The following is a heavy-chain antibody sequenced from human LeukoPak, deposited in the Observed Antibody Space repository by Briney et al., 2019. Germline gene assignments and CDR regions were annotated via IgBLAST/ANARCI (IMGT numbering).Heavy chain of an antibody. CDR1: GGSINNSRYY. Sequence: SETLSLTCAVSGGSINNSRYYWSWIRQPPGKGLEWIGYIYYSGSTNYNPSLKSRVTISVDTSKNQFSLKLSSVTAADTAVYYCARGLSYSSSWFAYYYYMDVWGKGTTVTVSS. CDR3: ARGLSYSSSWFAYYYYMDV. V-gene: IGHV4-61*01. D-gene: IGHD6-13*01. J-gene: IGHJ6*03. CDR2: IYYSGST.